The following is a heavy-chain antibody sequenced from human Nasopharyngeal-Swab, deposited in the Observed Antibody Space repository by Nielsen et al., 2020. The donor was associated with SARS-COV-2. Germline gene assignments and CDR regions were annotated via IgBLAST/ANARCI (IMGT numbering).Heavy chain of an antibody. Sequence: GESLKISCAASGFTFSSYAMHWVRQAPGKGLEWVAVISYDGGNKYYADSVKGRFTISRDNSKNTLYLQMNSLRAEDTAVYYCARDTPSGWWGGVSDAFDIWGQGTMVTVSS. D-gene: IGHD6-19*01. CDR2: ISYDGGNK. CDR1: GFTFSSYA. V-gene: IGHV3-30*04. J-gene: IGHJ3*02. CDR3: ARDTPSGWWGGVSDAFDI.